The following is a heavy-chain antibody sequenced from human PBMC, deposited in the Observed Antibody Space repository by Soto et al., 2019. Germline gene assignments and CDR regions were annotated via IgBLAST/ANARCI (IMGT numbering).Heavy chain of an antibody. CDR3: AKRTSPAYNWNYEFDY. D-gene: IGHD1-7*01. CDR2: ISGSGGST. CDR1: GFTFSSYA. Sequence: GGSLRLSCAASGFTFSSYAMSWVRQAPGKGLEWVSAISGSGGSTYYADSVKGRFTISRDNSKNTLYLQMNSLRAEDTAVYYCAKRTSPAYNWNYEFDYWGQGTLVTVSS. J-gene: IGHJ4*02. V-gene: IGHV3-23*01.